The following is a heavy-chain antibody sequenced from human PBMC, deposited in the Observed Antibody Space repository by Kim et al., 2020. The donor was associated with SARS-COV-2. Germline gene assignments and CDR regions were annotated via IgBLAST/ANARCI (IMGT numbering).Heavy chain of an antibody. CDR3: ARELGIAAAGRGAFDI. Sequence: SETLSLTCTVSGGSISSYYWSWIRQPPGKGLEWIGYIYYSGSTNYNPSLKSRVTISVDTSKNQFSLTLGSVTAADTAVYYCARELGIAAAGRGAFDIWGQGTMVTVSS. D-gene: IGHD6-13*01. V-gene: IGHV4-59*01. CDR2: IYYSGST. CDR1: GGSISSYY. J-gene: IGHJ3*02.